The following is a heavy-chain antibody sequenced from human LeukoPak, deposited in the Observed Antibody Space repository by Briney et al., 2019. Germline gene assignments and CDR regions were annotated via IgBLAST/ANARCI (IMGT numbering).Heavy chain of an antibody. CDR3: ARSLAGSSGCDY. CDR2: INPNSGGT. D-gene: IGHD6-19*01. V-gene: IGHV1-2*02. Sequence: ASVKVSCKASGYTFTGYYMHRVRRAPGQGLEWMGWINPNSGGTNYAQKFQGRVTMTRDTSISTAYMELSRLRSDDTAVYYCARSLAGSSGCDYWGQGTLVTVSS. J-gene: IGHJ4*02. CDR1: GYTFTGYY.